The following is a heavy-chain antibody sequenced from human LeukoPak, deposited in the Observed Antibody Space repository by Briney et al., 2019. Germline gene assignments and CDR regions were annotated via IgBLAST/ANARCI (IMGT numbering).Heavy chain of an antibody. CDR3: ARGATGTWDD. CDR2: INEDGRVM. J-gene: IGHJ4*02. D-gene: IGHD6-13*01. CDR1: GFTFSRFW. Sequence: GGSLRLSCAASGFTFSRFWMSWVRQAPGKGLEWVANINEDGRVMYYVDSVKGRFTISRDNAKNLVYLQMNSLRVEDTAVYYCARGATGTWDDWGQGALVTVSS. V-gene: IGHV3-7*01.